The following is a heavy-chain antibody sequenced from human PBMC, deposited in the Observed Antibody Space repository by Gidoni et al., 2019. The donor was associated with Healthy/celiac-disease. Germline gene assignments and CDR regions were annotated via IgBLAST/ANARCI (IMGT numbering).Heavy chain of an antibody. CDR3: ARVYSSGWYLPEDY. J-gene: IGHJ4*02. CDR2: INHSGST. D-gene: IGHD6-19*01. Sequence: QVQLQQWGAGLLKPSETLSLTCAVYGGSFSGYYWSWIRQPPGKGLEWIGEINHSGSTNYNPSLKSRVTISVDTSKNQFSLKLSSVTAADTAVYYCARVYSSGWYLPEDYWGQGTLVTVSS. V-gene: IGHV4-34*01. CDR1: GGSFSGYY.